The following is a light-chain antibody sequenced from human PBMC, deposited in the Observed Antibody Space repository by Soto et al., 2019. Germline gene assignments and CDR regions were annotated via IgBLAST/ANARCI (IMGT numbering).Light chain of an antibody. V-gene: IGKV3-20*01. CDR1: QSVSGNY. CDR2: DAS. CDR3: KQYGSSPWT. Sequence: EIVLTQSPGTLSLSPGERATLSCRASQSVSGNYVLWYQQKPGQAPRLLTYDASSRATGIPERFSGSGSGTDFTLTTSRLEPENFAVYYCKQYGSSPWTFGQRSKVEIK. J-gene: IGKJ1*01.